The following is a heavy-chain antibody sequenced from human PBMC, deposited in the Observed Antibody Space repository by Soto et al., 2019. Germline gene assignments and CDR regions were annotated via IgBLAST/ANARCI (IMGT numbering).Heavy chain of an antibody. CDR2: IYWDDDK. J-gene: IGHJ3*01. CDR1: GFSLTTSGVG. CDR3: AHRLYARSDDAFDF. V-gene: IGHV2-5*02. Sequence: QITLKESGPTLVKPTEALTLTCTFSGFSLTTSGVGVGWIRQPPGKALEWLALIYWDDDKRYSPSLKNRLTITKDTSRNQVVLTLTTLDPVDTATYYCAHRLYARSDDAFDFWGQGTLVTVSS. D-gene: IGHD2-2*01.